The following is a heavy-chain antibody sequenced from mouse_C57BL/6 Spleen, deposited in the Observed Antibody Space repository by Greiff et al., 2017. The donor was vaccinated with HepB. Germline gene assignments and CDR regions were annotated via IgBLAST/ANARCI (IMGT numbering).Heavy chain of an antibody. CDR3: ARGDNYGNFDY. CDR1: GYTFTSYW. CDR2: IYPSDSET. V-gene: IGHV1-61*01. J-gene: IGHJ2*01. D-gene: IGHD2-1*01. Sequence: LQQPGAELVRPGSSVKLSCKASGYTFTSYWMDWVKQRPGQGLEWIGNIYPSDSETHYNQKFKDKATLTVDKSSSTAYMQLSSLTSEDSAVYYCARGDNYGNFDYWGQGTTLTVSS.